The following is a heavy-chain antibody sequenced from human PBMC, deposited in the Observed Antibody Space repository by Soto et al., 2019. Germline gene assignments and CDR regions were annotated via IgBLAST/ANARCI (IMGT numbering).Heavy chain of an antibody. CDR2: ISYDGSNK. CDR1: GFTFRIYA. Sequence: QVQLVESGGGVVQPGRSLRLSCAASGFTFRIYAMHWVRQAPGKGLECVAVISYDGSNKFYRDSVKGLFTISRDNSKNTPYLQINRLRYEDTAVYYCARGDREDIVAVIGGRPGEYGVDVWGQGTTVTVSS. D-gene: IGHD2-15*01. V-gene: IGHV3-30-3*01. CDR3: ARGDREDIVAVIGGRPGEYGVDV. J-gene: IGHJ6*02.